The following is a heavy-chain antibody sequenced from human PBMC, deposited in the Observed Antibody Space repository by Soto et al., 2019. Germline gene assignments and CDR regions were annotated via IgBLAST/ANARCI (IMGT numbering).Heavy chain of an antibody. V-gene: IGHV3-30*18. Sequence: QVQLVESGGGVVQPGRSLRLSCAASGFTFSSYGMHWVRQAPGKGLEWVAVISNDGSDKYYTDSVKGRFIISRDNSKNTLYLQMNSLRAEDTAVYYCAKDQGGEYYDSSGYYFPDYWGQGSLVTVSS. D-gene: IGHD3-22*01. CDR3: AKDQGGEYYDSSGYYFPDY. J-gene: IGHJ4*02. CDR1: GFTFSSYG. CDR2: ISNDGSDK.